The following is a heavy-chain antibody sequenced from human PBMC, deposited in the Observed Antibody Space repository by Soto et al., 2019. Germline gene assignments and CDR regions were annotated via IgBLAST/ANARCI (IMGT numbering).Heavy chain of an antibody. CDR3: ASDTAMVKAA. V-gene: IGHV3-21*01. Sequence: GGSLRLSCAASGFTFSIYSMNWVRQDPGKGLEWVSSISSSSSYIYYADSVKGRFTISRDNAKNSLYLQMNSLRAEDTAVYYCASDTAMVKAAWGQGTLVTVSS. CDR2: ISSSSSYI. D-gene: IGHD5-18*01. CDR1: GFTFSIYS. J-gene: IGHJ5*02.